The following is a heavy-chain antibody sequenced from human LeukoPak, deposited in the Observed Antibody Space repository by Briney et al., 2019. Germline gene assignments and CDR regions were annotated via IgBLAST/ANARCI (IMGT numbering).Heavy chain of an antibody. V-gene: IGHV4-59*01. Sequence: SETLSLTCTVPWGYYYWSWIRQPPGKGLEWIGYIYYSGSSNYNPSLKSRVTMSVDTSKNHFSLKLSSVTAADTAVYYCASGFRGQLGYFDYWGQGTLVTVSS. D-gene: IGHD1-1*01. CDR3: ASGFRGQLGYFDY. J-gene: IGHJ4*02. CDR2: IYYSGSS. CDR1: WGYYY.